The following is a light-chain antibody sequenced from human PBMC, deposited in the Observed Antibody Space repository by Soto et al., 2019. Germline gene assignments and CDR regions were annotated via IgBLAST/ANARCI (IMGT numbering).Light chain of an antibody. CDR2: QDN. Sequence: SYELTQPPSVSVSPGQTASLTCLGPKVDDQYVCWYQHKPGQSPVLIIYQDNKRPSGIPERFSGSNSGNTASLTISGTQTLDEADYYCQVWDSDTAVFGGGTKLTVL. CDR1: KVDDQY. J-gene: IGLJ2*01. CDR3: QVWDSDTAV. V-gene: IGLV3-1*01.